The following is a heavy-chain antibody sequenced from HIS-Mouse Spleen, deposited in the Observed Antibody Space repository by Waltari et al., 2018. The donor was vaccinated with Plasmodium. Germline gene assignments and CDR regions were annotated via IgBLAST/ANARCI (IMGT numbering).Heavy chain of an antibody. Sequence: EVQLVESGGGLVKPGGSLRLSCAASGFTFSSYSMNWVRQAPGKVLWWVSSISSSSSYIYYADSVKGRFTISRDNAKNSLYLQMNSLRAEDTAVYYCAREDILTAYYNDYWYFDLWGRGTLVTVSS. V-gene: IGHV3-21*01. CDR1: GFTFSSYS. CDR3: AREDILTAYYNDYWYFDL. CDR2: ISSSSSYI. D-gene: IGHD3-9*01. J-gene: IGHJ2*01.